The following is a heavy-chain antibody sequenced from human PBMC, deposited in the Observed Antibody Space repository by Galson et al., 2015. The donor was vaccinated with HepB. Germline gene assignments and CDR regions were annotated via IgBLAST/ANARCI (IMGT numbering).Heavy chain of an antibody. J-gene: IGHJ3*02. CDR3: TRVGYDSSGRHAFDI. CDR1: GFTFSSYG. CDR2: IRYDGSNK. Sequence: SLRLSCAASGFTFSSYGMHWVRQAPGKGLEWVAFIRYDGSNKYYADSVKGRFTISRDNSKNTLYLQMNSLRAEDTAVYYCTRVGYDSSGRHAFDIWGQGTMVTVSS. D-gene: IGHD3-22*01. V-gene: IGHV3-30*02.